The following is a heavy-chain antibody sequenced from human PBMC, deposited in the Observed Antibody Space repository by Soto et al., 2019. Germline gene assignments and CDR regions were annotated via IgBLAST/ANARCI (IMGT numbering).Heavy chain of an antibody. V-gene: IGHV4-31*03. Sequence: SETLSLTCTVSGGSISSGGYYWSWIRQHPGKGLEWIGYIYYSGSTYYNPSLRSRVTISVDTSKNQFSLKLSSVTAADTAVYYCARDGGTYCGGDCYINWFDPWGQGTLVTVSS. CDR1: GGSISSGGYY. CDR3: ARDGGTYCGGDCYINWFDP. J-gene: IGHJ5*02. D-gene: IGHD2-21*02. CDR2: IYYSGST.